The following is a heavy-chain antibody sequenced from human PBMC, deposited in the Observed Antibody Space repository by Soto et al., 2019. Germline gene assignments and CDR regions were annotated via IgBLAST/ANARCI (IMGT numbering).Heavy chain of an antibody. Sequence: PGGSLRLSCAASGFTFRDYAMSWVRQAPGKGLEWVSCISSSSSSTPYADSVKGRFTISRDNPKNTLYFQMNSLRAEDTAVYYCARYYYASGSYHYYFDYWGQGTLVTVSS. CDR2: ISSSSSST. CDR3: ARYYYASGSYHYYFDY. V-gene: IGHV3-11*06. D-gene: IGHD3-10*01. J-gene: IGHJ4*02. CDR1: GFTFRDYA.